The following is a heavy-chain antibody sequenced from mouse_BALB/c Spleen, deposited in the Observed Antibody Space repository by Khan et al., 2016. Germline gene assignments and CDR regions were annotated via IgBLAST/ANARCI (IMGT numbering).Heavy chain of an antibody. Sequence: QIQLVQSGPELKKPGETVKISCKASGYTFTNYGMNWVKQAPGKDLKWMGWINTYTGEPTYADDFKGRFDLSLETSASTAYLQINNLRNEDTATYSCAIYRYYYGSSKYFDVWGAGTTVTVSS. J-gene: IGHJ1*01. CDR1: GYTFTNYG. D-gene: IGHD1-1*01. CDR3: AIYRYYYGSSKYFDV. CDR2: INTYTGEP. V-gene: IGHV9-3-1*01.